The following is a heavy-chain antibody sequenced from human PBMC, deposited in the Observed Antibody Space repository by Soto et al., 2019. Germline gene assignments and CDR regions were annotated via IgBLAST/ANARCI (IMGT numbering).Heavy chain of an antibody. CDR3: ARAQTYYYDSSGSYFDY. CDR1: GFTFSIYA. J-gene: IGHJ4*02. V-gene: IGHV3-30-3*01. D-gene: IGHD3-22*01. CDR2: ISYDGSNK. Sequence: GGSLRLSCAASGFTFSIYAMSWVRQAPGKGLEWVAVISYDGSNKYYADSVKGRFTISRDNSKNTLYLQMNSLRAEDTAVYYCARAQTYYYDSSGSYFDYWGQGTLVTVSS.